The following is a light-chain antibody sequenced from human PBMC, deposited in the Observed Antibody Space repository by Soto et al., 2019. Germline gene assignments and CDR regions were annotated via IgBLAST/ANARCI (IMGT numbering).Light chain of an antibody. Sequence: DIQMTQYPSTLSGSVGDRVTITCRASQTGSSWLAWYQQKPGKAPKLLIYKASTLKSGVPSRFSGSGSGTEFTLTISSLQPDDFTTYYCQHYNSYSEAFGQGTKLDIK. J-gene: IGKJ1*01. CDR3: QHYNSYSEA. CDR2: KAS. V-gene: IGKV1-5*03. CDR1: QTGSSW.